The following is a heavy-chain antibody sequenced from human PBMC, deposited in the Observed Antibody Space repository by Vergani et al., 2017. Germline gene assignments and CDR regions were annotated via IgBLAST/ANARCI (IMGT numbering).Heavy chain of an antibody. D-gene: IGHD2-15*01. CDR1: GFTFNSYS. CDR3: AKEGGGYCSGGTCYPEY. J-gene: IGHJ4*02. V-gene: IGHV3-30*02. CDR2: IRSDESRR. Sequence: QVQLVESGGGVVQPGGSLRLSCAASGFTFNSYSMHWVRRAPGKGLEWVASIRSDESRRYYGDSMEGPFTISRDNSKNTLYLQMKSLRPEDTAVYYCAKEGGGYCSGGTCYPEYWGQGTLVIVSS.